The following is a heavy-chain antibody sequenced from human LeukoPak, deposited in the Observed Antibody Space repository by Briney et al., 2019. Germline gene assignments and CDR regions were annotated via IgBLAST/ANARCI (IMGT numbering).Heavy chain of an antibody. CDR1: GGTFSSYA. D-gene: IGHD1-26*01. V-gene: IGHV1-69*13. CDR2: IIPIFGTA. J-gene: IGHJ3*02. CDR3: ARDSGSLGYAFDI. Sequence: ASVKVSCKASGGTFSSYAISWVRQAPGQGLEWMGGIIPIFGTANYAQKFQGRVTITADESTSTAYMELSSLRSEDTAVYYCARDSGSLGYAFDIWGQGTMVTVSS.